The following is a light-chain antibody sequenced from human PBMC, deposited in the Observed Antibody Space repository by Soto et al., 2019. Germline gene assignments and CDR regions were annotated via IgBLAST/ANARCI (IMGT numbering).Light chain of an antibody. CDR2: AAS. CDR1: QSSSIH. J-gene: IGKJ2*01. CDR3: QQSYSTPYT. V-gene: IGKV1-39*01. Sequence: DIQMTQSPSSLSAFVGDRVTVTCRASQSSSIHLNCYQQKPGKAPTLLIYAASSLQSGIPSRFSGSGSGTDFTLTISRLQPEDFATYYCQQSYSTPYTFGQGTKLEIK.